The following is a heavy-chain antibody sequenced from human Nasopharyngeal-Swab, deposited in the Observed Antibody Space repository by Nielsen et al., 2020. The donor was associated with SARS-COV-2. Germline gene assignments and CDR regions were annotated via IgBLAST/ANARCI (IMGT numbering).Heavy chain of an antibody. CDR1: GFTFTNYW. CDR2: TNQEGTER. Sequence: GGSLRLSCAASGFTFTNYWMAWIRQAAGKGLEWVANTNQEGTERYYVDSVKGRFTISRDNGQSLLYLQVNSLRAEDTAIYFCVAAVSGTSRTYYDYWGQGSLVTVSS. V-gene: IGHV3-7*03. J-gene: IGHJ4*02. CDR3: VAAVSGTSRTYYDY. D-gene: IGHD3-22*01.